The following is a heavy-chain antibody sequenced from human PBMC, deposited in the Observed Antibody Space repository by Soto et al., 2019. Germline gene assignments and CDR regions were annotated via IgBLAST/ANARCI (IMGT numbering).Heavy chain of an antibody. CDR2: INAGNGNT. J-gene: IGHJ4*02. CDR1: GYTFTSYA. CDR3: ASYLRGYSGYGEVHLSQFDY. D-gene: IGHD5-12*01. V-gene: IGHV1-3*01. Sequence: ASVKVSCKASGYTFTSYAMHWVRQAPGQGLEWMGWINAGNGNTKYSQKFQGRVTITRDTSASTAYMELSSLRSEDTAVYYCASYLRGYSGYGEVHLSQFDYWGQGTLVTVSS.